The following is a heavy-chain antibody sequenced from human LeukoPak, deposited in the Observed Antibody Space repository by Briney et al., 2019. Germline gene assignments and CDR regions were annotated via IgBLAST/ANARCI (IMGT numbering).Heavy chain of an antibody. J-gene: IGHJ4*02. Sequence: SETLSLTCTVSGGSISSSSYYWGWIRQPPGKGLEWIGSIYYSGSTYYNPSLQSRFTISVDTSKNQFSLKLNSVTAADTAVYYCARRATSAWYFDYWGQGTLVTVSS. CDR2: IYYSGST. CDR1: GGSISSSSYY. CDR3: ARRATSAWYFDY. V-gene: IGHV4-39*01. D-gene: IGHD2-2*01.